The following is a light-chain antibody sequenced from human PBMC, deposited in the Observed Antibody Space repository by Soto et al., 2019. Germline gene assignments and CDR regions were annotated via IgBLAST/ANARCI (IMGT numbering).Light chain of an antibody. CDR3: AAWDVSLNGLYV. CDR2: RNN. J-gene: IGLJ1*01. CDR1: SSNIGSNY. V-gene: IGLV1-47*01. Sequence: QSVLTQPPSASGTPGQRVTISCSGSSSNIGSNYVYWYQQLPGTAPKLLIYRNNQRPSGVPDRFSGSKSGTSASLAISGLRSEDEADYYCAAWDVSLNGLYVFGTGTKVIVL.